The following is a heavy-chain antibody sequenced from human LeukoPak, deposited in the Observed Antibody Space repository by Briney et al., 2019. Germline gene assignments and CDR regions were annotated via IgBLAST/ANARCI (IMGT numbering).Heavy chain of an antibody. Sequence: PGGSLRLSCAASGFTFSSYAMHWVRQAPGKGLEWVAVISYDGSNKYYADSVKGRFTISRDNSKNTLYLQMNSLRAEDTAVYYCARHRGPLYAFDIWGQGTMVTVSS. J-gene: IGHJ3*02. CDR2: ISYDGSNK. CDR1: GFTFSSYA. V-gene: IGHV3-30-3*01. CDR3: ARHRGPLYAFDI.